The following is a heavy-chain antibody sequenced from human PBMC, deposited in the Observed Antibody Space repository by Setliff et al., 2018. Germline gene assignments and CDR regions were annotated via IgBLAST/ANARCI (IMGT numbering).Heavy chain of an antibody. D-gene: IGHD2-2*02. J-gene: IGHJ3*01. CDR3: TTDRAACSGSSCYNGFDV. CDR2: SKSKTAGGAI. V-gene: IGHV3-15*07. Sequence: GESLKISCAASGFTFSYAWMHWVRQAPGKGLEWVGRSKSKTAGGAIDYAAPVKGRFTISRDDSKNTLYLQMSSPKTEDTAMYYCTTDRAACSGSSCYNGFDVWGQGTMVTVSS. CDR1: GFTFSYAW.